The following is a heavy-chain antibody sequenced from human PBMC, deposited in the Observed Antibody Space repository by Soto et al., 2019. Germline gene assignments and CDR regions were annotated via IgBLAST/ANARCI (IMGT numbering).Heavy chain of an antibody. CDR3: ARDPGDGFNDYYYYGVDV. J-gene: IGHJ6*02. D-gene: IGHD7-27*01. Sequence: QVQLQESGPGLVKPSETLSLTCSVSGGSITTSFWGWIRQPPGKGLEWIGYIYHTGSTNYNPSLESRVTISVDTSKHQFSLKLSSVTAADTAVYYCARDPGDGFNDYYYYGVDVWGQGTTVTVSS. V-gene: IGHV4-59*01. CDR1: GGSITTSF. CDR2: IYHTGST.